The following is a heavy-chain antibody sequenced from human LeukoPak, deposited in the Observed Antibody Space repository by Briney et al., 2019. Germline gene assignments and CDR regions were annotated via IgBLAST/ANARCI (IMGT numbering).Heavy chain of an antibody. CDR1: GGSFSGYY. Sequence: SETLSLTCAVYGGSFSGYYWSWIRQPPGKGLEWIGEINHSGSTNYNPSLKSRVTISVDTSKNQFSLKLSSVTAADTAVYYCARTMVRGVIVRTSWFDAWGQGTLVTVSS. CDR2: INHSGST. V-gene: IGHV4-34*01. J-gene: IGHJ5*02. D-gene: IGHD3-10*01. CDR3: ARTMVRGVIVRTSWFDA.